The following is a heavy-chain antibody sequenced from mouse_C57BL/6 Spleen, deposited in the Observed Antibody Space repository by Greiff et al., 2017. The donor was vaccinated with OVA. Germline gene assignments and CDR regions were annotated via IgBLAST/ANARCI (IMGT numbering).Heavy chain of an antibody. CDR2: INPNNGGT. V-gene: IGHV1-26*01. CDR1: GYTFTDYY. Sequence: EVQLQQSGPELVKPGASVKISCKASGYTFTDYYMNWVKQSHGKSLEWIGDINPNNGGTSYNQKFKGKATLTVDKSSSTAYMELRSLTSEDSAVYYCARSEGYDYDALAYWGQGTLVTVSA. J-gene: IGHJ3*01. CDR3: ARSEGYDYDALAY. D-gene: IGHD2-4*01.